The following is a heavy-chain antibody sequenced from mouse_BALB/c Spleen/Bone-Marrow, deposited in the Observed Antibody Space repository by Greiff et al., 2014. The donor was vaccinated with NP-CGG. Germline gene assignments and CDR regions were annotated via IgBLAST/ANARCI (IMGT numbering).Heavy chain of an antibody. Sequence: LVESGAELVRPGASVELSCKASGYTFTSYWINWVKQRPGQGLEWIGNIYPSDSYTNYNQKFKDKATLTVDKSSSTAYMQLSSPTSEDSAVYYCTRDDGSFAYWGQGTLVTVSA. J-gene: IGHJ3*01. CDR2: IYPSDSYT. V-gene: IGHV1-69*02. D-gene: IGHD2-3*01. CDR1: GYTFTSYW. CDR3: TRDDGSFAY.